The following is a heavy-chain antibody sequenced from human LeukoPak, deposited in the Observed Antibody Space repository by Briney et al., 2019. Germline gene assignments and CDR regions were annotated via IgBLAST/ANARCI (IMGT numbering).Heavy chain of an antibody. V-gene: IGHV3-30*03. CDR3: ASGASSGWYYFDY. D-gene: IGHD6-19*01. CDR1: GFTFSSYG. CDR2: ISSDGSNQ. J-gene: IGHJ4*02. Sequence: GRSLRLSCAASGFTFSSYGMHWVRQAPGKGLEGVAVISSDGSNQDYGDSVKGRLTISRDNSENTLYLQMNSLRPDDTAVYYCASGASSGWYYFDYWGQGTLVTVSS.